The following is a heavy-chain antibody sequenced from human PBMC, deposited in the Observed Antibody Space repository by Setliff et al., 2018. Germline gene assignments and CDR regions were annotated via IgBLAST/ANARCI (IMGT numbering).Heavy chain of an antibody. V-gene: IGHV1-18*01. CDR3: SRLVRYCTVTSCQRASGGEH. J-gene: IGHJ1*01. CDR1: GYKFTNYG. CDR2: VFPKTGNT. D-gene: IGHD2-8*02. Sequence: ASVKVSCKASGYKFTNYGITWVRQAPGQGLEWMGWVFPKTGNTNYAHKLQGRVTLTTDTSTGTAYMELRSLRSDDTAVYYCSRLVRYCTVTSCQRASGGEHWGQGTLVTVSS.